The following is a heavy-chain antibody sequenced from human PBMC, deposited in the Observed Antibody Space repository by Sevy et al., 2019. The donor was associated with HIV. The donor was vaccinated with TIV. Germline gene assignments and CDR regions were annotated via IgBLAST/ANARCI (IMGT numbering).Heavy chain of an antibody. CDR3: ARVRVAAADYYFDY. J-gene: IGHJ4*02. Sequence: GGSLGLSCATSGFSFSDYYMSWIRQAPGKGLEWISYISSGGRIIYYADSVKGRFTISRDNTNTSLYLRMNSLRAEDTAVYYCARVRVAAADYYFDYWGQGTLVTVSS. D-gene: IGHD6-25*01. V-gene: IGHV3-11*01. CDR2: ISSGGRII. CDR1: GFSFSDYY.